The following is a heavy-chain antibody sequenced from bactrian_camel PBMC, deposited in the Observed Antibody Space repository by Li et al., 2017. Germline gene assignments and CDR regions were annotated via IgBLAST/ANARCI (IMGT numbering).Heavy chain of an antibody. J-gene: IGHJ4*01. V-gene: IGHV3-2*01. Sequence: HVQLVESGGGLVQPGGSMRLSCAASGFAVSNYHMTWVRQAPGKGLEWVSSIFAGDSNTYYADSVKGRFTISLDSTKSALYLQMNSLKSEDTGLYYCASHGTYIEYNYWGANTISIIPKRPRGPRSPSP. D-gene: IGHD3*01. CDR2: IFAGDSNT. CDR1: GFAVSNYH.